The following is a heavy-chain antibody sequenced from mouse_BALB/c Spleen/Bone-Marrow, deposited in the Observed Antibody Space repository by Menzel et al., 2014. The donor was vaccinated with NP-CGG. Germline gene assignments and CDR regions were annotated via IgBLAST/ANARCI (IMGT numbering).Heavy chain of an antibody. Sequence: EVQLVESGAELVKPGAXVKLSCTASDFNIKDTYMHWVKQRPEQXLEWIGRIDPANGNTKYDPKFQGKATITADTSSNTAYLQLSXLTSEDTXXXXXXXXXXXAMDYWGXXTSVTVSS. CDR2: IDPANGNT. CDR1: DFNIKDTY. J-gene: IGHJ4*01. V-gene: IGHV14-3*02. CDR3: XXXXXXAMDY.